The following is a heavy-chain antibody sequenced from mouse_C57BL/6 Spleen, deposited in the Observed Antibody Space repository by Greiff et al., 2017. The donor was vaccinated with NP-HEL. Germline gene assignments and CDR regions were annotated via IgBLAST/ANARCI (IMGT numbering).Heavy chain of an antibody. Sequence: DVQLVESGPGLVKPSQSLSLTCTVTGYSITSGYGWNWIRQFPGNKLEWMGYISYSGSTNYNPSLKSRISITRDTSKNQFFLQLNSVTNEDTATYYCARTARIKYWGQGTTLSVSS. CDR1: GYSITSGYG. CDR3: ARTARIKY. V-gene: IGHV3-2*02. CDR2: ISYSGST. D-gene: IGHD1-2*01. J-gene: IGHJ2*01.